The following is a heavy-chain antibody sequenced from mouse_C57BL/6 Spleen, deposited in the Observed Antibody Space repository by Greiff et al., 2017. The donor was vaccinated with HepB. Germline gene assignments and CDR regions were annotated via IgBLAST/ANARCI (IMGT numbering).Heavy chain of an antibody. CDR1: GYTFTSYW. CDR2: IDPSDSYT. D-gene: IGHD4-1*01. J-gene: IGHJ4*01. Sequence: QVQLQQSGAELVMPGASVKLSCKASGYTFTSYWMHWVKQRPGQGLEWIGEIDPSDSYTNYNQKFKGKSTLTVDKSSSTAYMQLSSLTSEDSAVYYCERGILTRAMDYWGQGTSVTVSS. CDR3: ERGILTRAMDY. V-gene: IGHV1-69*01.